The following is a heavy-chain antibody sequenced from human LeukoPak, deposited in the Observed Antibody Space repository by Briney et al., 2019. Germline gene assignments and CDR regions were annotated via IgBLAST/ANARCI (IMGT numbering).Heavy chain of an antibody. Sequence: SETLSLTCTVSGGSIYSSNDYWGWIRQPPGKGLEWIGEIYHSGSTNYNPSLKSRVTISVDKSKNQFSLKLSSVTAADTAVYYCANIAAASSAYYYYMDVWGKGTTVTVSS. J-gene: IGHJ6*03. V-gene: IGHV4-39*07. CDR2: IYHSGST. CDR1: GGSIYSSNDY. D-gene: IGHD6-13*01. CDR3: ANIAAASSAYYYYMDV.